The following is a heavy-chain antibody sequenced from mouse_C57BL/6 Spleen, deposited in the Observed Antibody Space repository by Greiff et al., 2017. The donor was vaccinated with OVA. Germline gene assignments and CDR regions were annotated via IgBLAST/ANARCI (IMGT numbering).Heavy chain of an antibody. V-gene: IGHV1-55*01. Sequence: QVQLQQSGAELVKPGASVKMSCKASGYTFTSYWITWVKQRPGQGLEWIGDIYPGSGSTNYNEKFKSKATLTVDTSSSTAYMQLSSLTSEDSAVYYCARRAVYSNYEYFDVWGTGTTVTVSS. CDR1: GYTFTSYW. D-gene: IGHD2-5*01. CDR2: IYPGSGST. J-gene: IGHJ1*03. CDR3: ARRAVYSNYEYFDV.